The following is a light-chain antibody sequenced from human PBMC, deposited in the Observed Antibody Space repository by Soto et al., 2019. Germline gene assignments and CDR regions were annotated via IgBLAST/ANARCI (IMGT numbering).Light chain of an antibody. CDR1: QSVSSN. V-gene: IGKV3-15*01. Sequence: EIVMTQSPATLSVSPGERATLSCRASQSVSSNLAWYQQKPGQAPRLLIYGASTRATGIPARFSGSGSGTEFTPTISSLQSEDFAVYYCQQYNNWPPLTVGGGTKVDSK. CDR2: GAS. CDR3: QQYNNWPPLT. J-gene: IGKJ4*01.